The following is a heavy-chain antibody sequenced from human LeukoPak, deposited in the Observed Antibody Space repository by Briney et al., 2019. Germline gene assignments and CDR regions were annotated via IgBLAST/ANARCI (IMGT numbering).Heavy chain of an antibody. CDR3: VSGRRSGYYFDT. CDR1: GGSITSYH. D-gene: IGHD3-3*01. Sequence: SETLSLTCTVSGGSITSYHWSWVRQSPGKGLEWIGYINYSGTTNYNPSLKSRATMSVDTSKKQFSLRLISVTAADTAVYYCVSGRRSGYYFDTWGQGTRVTVSS. J-gene: IGHJ4*02. V-gene: IGHV4-59*01. CDR2: INYSGTT.